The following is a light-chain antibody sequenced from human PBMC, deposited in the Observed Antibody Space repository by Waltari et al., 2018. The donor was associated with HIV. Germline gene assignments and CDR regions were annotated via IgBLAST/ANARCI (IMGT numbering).Light chain of an antibody. CDR2: TNN. CDR1: SSNIGINA. V-gene: IGLV1-47*01. Sequence: QSVLTPPPPAPGTPGQRVTISCSGSSSNIGINAVSWYQHRPGTAPKLLIFTNNQRPSWVPDRFSASKSGTSASLAISALQSDDEADYYCAAWDGSLRGGVFGGGTKLTV. J-gene: IGLJ3*02. CDR3: AAWDGSLRGGV.